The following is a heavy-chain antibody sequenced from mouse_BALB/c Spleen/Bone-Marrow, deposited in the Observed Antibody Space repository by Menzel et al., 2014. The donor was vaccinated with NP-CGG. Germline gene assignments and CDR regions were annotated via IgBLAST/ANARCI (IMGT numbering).Heavy chain of an antibody. D-gene: IGHD2-12*01. Sequence: EVKLEESGPELVKPGASVKISCKASGYSFTGYFMNWVKRSHGKSLEWIGRIDPYNGGTFYNQKFKGKATLTVDKSSSTAHMELQSLTSEDSAVYYCGGGRLDYWGQGTTLTVSS. V-gene: IGHV1-37*01. CDR1: GYSFTGYF. J-gene: IGHJ2*01. CDR2: IDPYNGGT. CDR3: GGGRLDY.